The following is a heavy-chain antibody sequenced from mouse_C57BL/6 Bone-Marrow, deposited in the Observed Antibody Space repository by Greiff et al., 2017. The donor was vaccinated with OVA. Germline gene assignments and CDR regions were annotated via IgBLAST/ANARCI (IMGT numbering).Heavy chain of an antibody. CDR3: VRRAGVGADWYFDV. Sequence: QVTLKESGPGILQSSQTLSLTCSFSGFSLSTSGMGVSWIRQPSGKGLEWLAHIYWDDDNRYNPSLKSRPPISKDTSRNQVFLKVTSVDTADTATYYGVRRAGVGADWYFDVWGTGTTVTVSS. CDR1: GFSLSTSGMG. CDR2: IYWDDDN. J-gene: IGHJ1*03. D-gene: IGHD1-1*01. V-gene: IGHV8-12*01.